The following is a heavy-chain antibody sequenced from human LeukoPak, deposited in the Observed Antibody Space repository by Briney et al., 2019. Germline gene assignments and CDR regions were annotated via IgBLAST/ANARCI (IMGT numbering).Heavy chain of an antibody. J-gene: IGHJ4*02. CDR1: GGSISSYY. Sequence: ETLSLTCTVSGGSISSYYWSWIRQPPGKGLEWVSTISGSGDYTYYADSVKGRFTISRDNSKNTLYLQMNSLRAEDTAVYYCAKDLVFTFDYWGQGTLVTVSS. CDR3: AKDLVFTFDY. V-gene: IGHV3-23*01. CDR2: ISGSGDYT.